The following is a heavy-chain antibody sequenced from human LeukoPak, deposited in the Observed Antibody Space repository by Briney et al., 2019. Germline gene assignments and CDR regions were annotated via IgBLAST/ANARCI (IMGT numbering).Heavy chain of an antibody. V-gene: IGHV5-51*01. J-gene: IGHJ4*02. Sequence: GESLKISCKVSGYSFPSYWITWVRQVPGKGLEWMGIIYPGDSDTRYSPSFQGQVTISADKSISTAYLQWSSLKASDTAMYYCARCSGASCYTEGFDYWGQGTLVTVSS. CDR1: GYSFPSYW. CDR3: ARCSGASCYTEGFDY. D-gene: IGHD2-2*02. CDR2: IYPGDSDT.